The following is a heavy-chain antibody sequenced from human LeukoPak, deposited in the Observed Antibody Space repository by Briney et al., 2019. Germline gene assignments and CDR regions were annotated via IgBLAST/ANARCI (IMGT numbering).Heavy chain of an antibody. D-gene: IGHD6-13*01. CDR1: GDSISSSRYY. CDR3: AREAAAEDY. Sequence: PSETLSLTCSVSGDSISSSRYYWSWIRQPPGKGLEWIGEINHSGSTNYNPSLKSRVTISVDTSKNQFSLKLSSVTAADTAVYYCAREAAAEDYWGQGTLVTVSS. V-gene: IGHV4-39*07. J-gene: IGHJ4*02. CDR2: INHSGST.